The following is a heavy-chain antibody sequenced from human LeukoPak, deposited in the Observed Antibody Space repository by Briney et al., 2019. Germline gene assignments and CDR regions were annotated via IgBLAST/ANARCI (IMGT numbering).Heavy chain of an antibody. D-gene: IGHD3-10*01. Sequence: SETLSLTCAVSGGSISSGGYSWRWIRQPPGKGLEWIGYIYHSGSTYYNPSLKSRVTISVDRSKNQFSLKLGSVTAADTAVYYCARLVRGVNNINYWGQGTLVTVSS. J-gene: IGHJ4*02. CDR1: GGSISSGGYS. CDR2: IYHSGST. V-gene: IGHV4-30-2*01. CDR3: ARLVRGVNNINY.